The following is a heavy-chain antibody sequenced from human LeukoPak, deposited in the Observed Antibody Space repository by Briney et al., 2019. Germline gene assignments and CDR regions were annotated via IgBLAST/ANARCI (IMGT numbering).Heavy chain of an antibody. CDR1: GGSISSGGYY. J-gene: IGHJ5*02. D-gene: IGHD3-10*01. CDR3: ARGWVRGSYNWFDP. Sequence: SETLSLTCTVSGGSISSGGYYWSWIRQHPGKGLEWIGYIYYSGSTYYNPSLKSRVTISVDTSKNQFSLKLSSVTAADTAVYYCARGWVRGSYNWFDPWGQGTLVIASS. V-gene: IGHV4-31*03. CDR2: IYYSGST.